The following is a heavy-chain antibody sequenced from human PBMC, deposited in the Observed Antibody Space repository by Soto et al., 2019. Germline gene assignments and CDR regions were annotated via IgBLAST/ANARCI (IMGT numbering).Heavy chain of an antibody. CDR3: AMLNCLEWPRVGDY. D-gene: IGHD3-3*01. J-gene: IGHJ4*02. Sequence: EVQLLESGGGLVQPGGSLRLSCAASGFTFSNFAMSWVRQAPGKGLEWVSAITGSGGSTYYADSVKGRFTISRNNSKNTLYLQMTSLRAEDTAVYYCAMLNCLEWPRVGDYWGQGTLVTVSS. V-gene: IGHV3-23*01. CDR1: GFTFSNFA. CDR2: ITGSGGST.